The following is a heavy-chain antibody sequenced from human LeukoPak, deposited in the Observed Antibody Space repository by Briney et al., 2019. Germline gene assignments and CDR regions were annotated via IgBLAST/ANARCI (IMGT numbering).Heavy chain of an antibody. CDR2: INSDGTST. D-gene: IGHD2-21*01. CDR3: STSISSTEAFDI. CDR1: GFTFSSYR. Sequence: GGTLRLSCAVSGFTFSSYRTHWGRHVPEKGQMWVSRINSDGTSTGYADSVKGRLTISRDNAKNTLSLQINSLRAEDTAVYYCSTSISSTEAFDIWGQGTMVTVSS. J-gene: IGHJ3*02. V-gene: IGHV3-74*01.